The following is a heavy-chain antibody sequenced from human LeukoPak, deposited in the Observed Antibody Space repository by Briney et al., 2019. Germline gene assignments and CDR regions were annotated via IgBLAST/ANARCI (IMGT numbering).Heavy chain of an antibody. CDR3: ARVDWNRFQMHYGMDV. V-gene: IGHV3-48*03. Sequence: GGSLRLSCAASGFTFSSYEMNWVRQAPGKGLEWVSYISSSGSTIYYADSVKGRFTISRDNAKNSLYLQMNSLRAEDTAVYYCARVDWNRFQMHYGMDVWGQGTTVTVSS. J-gene: IGHJ6*02. CDR1: GFTFSSYE. CDR2: ISSSGSTI. D-gene: IGHD1-1*01.